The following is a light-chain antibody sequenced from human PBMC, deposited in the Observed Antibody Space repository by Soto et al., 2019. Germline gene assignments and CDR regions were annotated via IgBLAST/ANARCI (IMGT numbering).Light chain of an antibody. CDR2: TAS. Sequence: EIVLAQSPDTLSLSPGERATLSCRASQSFDSNYLAWYQQKPGRAPRLLIYTASTRATDIPDRFSGSGSGTDFTLTISRLEPEDVAVYYCQQYGSSPWAFGQGPRWIS. V-gene: IGKV3-20*01. CDR1: QSFDSNY. J-gene: IGKJ1*01. CDR3: QQYGSSPWA.